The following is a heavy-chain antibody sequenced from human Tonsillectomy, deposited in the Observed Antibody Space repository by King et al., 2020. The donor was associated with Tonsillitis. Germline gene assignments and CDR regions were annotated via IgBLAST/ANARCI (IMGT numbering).Heavy chain of an antibody. CDR3: AKGAYGFLYFVH. CDR2: ISDSGAGT. V-gene: IGHV3-23*04. D-gene: IGHD3-3*01. J-gene: IGHJ4*02. Sequence: EVQLVESGGALVQPGGSLRLSCAASEFTFSNYAMSWVRQAPGKGLEWVSSISDSGAGTFYADSVKGRFTISRDNSKNTLYLQMNSLRDEDTAVYFCAKGAYGFLYFVHWGQGALLTVPS. CDR1: EFTFSNYA.